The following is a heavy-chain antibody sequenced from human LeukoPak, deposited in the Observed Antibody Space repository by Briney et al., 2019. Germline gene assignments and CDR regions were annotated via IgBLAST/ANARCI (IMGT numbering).Heavy chain of an antibody. J-gene: IGHJ3*02. CDR1: GYSISSGYY. CDR2: IYHSGST. Sequence: SETLSLTCAVSGYSISSGYYWGWIRQPPGKGLEWIGSIYHSGSTYYNPSFKSRVTISVDTSKNQFSLKLSSVTAADTAVYYCYQVAADAFDIWGQGTMVTVSS. V-gene: IGHV4-38-2*01. D-gene: IGHD2-15*01. CDR3: YQVAADAFDI.